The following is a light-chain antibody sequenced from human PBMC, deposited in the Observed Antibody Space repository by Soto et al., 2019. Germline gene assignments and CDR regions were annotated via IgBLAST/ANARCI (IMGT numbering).Light chain of an antibody. CDR1: SSNIGAGYD. J-gene: IGLJ2*01. CDR3: QSYDSSLSGVV. CDR2: NNN. V-gene: IGLV1-40*01. Sequence: QSVLTQPPSVSGAPGQRVTISCTGSSSNIGAGYDVHWYQQLPGTAPKPLIYNNNNRPSGVLDRFSGSKSGTSASLAITGLQADDEADYYCQSYDSSLSGVVFGGGTKLTVL.